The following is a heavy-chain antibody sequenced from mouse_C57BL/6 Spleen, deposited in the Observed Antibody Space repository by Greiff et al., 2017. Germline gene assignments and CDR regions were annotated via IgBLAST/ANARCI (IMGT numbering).Heavy chain of an antibody. Sequence: QVQLKQSGPELVKPGASVKISCKASGYAFSSSWMNWVKQRPGRGLEWIGRIDPNSGGTKYNEKFKSKATLTVDKPSSTAYMQLSSLTSEDSAVYYCARPSTASSSLGYWGQGTTLTVSS. CDR3: ARPSTASSSLGY. CDR1: GYAFSSSW. J-gene: IGHJ2*01. V-gene: IGHV1-72*01. CDR2: IDPNSGGT. D-gene: IGHD1-2*01.